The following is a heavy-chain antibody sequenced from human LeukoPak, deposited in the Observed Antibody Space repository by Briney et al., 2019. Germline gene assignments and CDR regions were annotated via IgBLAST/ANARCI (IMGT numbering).Heavy chain of an antibody. V-gene: IGHV3-7*01. CDR1: GFTFSSYW. Sequence: PGGSLRLSCAASGFTFSSYWMSWVRQAPGKGLEWVANIKQDGSEKYYVDSVKGRFTISRDNAKNSLYLQMNSLRAEDTAVYYCARGSINLYDFWSGYFDYWGQGTLVTVSS. J-gene: IGHJ4*02. D-gene: IGHD3-3*01. CDR3: ARGSINLYDFWSGYFDY. CDR2: IKQDGSEK.